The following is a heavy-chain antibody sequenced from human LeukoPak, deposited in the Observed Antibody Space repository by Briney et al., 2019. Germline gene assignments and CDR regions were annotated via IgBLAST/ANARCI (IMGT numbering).Heavy chain of an antibody. CDR3: ASEIIFGSFDY. CDR1: GFTFSSYT. J-gene: IGHJ4*02. CDR2: ISSSSTYI. Sequence: GGSLRLSCAASGFTFSSYTMNWVRQAPGKGLEWVSSISSSSTYIYYADSVRGRFTISRDNSKNTLYLQMNSLRAEDTAVYYCASEIIFGSFDYWGQGTLVTVSS. D-gene: IGHD3-3*01. V-gene: IGHV3-21*01.